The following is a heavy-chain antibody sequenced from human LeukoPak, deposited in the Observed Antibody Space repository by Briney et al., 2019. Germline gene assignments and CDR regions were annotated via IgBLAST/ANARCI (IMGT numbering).Heavy chain of an antibody. J-gene: IGHJ4*01. CDR1: GYSLSGGYY. CDR3: ARRGSSGSFPFDC. Sequence: SEPLSLTCTVSGYSLSGGYYWGWLRQPPGKGLEWIGSNSRSGPTYINPSLNSRVTLSIDTSKKQFSLKLTSVTAADTAVYSCARRGSSGSFPFDCWGQGTLVTVSS. CDR2: NSRSGPT. D-gene: IGHD3-10*01. V-gene: IGHV4-38-2*02.